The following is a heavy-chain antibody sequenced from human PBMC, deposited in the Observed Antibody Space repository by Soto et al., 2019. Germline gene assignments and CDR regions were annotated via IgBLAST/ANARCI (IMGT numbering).Heavy chain of an antibody. CDR3: ARADSGYAHGYYYYGMDV. CDR1: GFTFSSYS. Sequence: EVQLVESAGGLVQPGGSLRLSCAASGFTFSSYSMNWVRQAPGKGLEWVSYISSSSSTIYYADSVKGRFTISRDNAKNSLYLQMNSLRAEDTAVYYCARADSGYAHGYYYYGMDVWGQGTTVTVSS. CDR2: ISSSSSTI. D-gene: IGHD5-12*01. J-gene: IGHJ6*02. V-gene: IGHV3-48*01.